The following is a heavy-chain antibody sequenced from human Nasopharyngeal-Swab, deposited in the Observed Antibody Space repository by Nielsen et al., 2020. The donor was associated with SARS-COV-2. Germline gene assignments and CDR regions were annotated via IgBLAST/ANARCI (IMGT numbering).Heavy chain of an antibody. Sequence: GGSLRLSCAASGFTFSSYAMYWVRQAPGKGLEWVAVISYDGSNKYYADSVKGRFTISRDNSKNTLYLQMNSLRAEDTAVYYCARVVGSYYGMDVWGQGTTVTVSS. D-gene: IGHD3-10*01. CDR2: ISYDGSNK. CDR3: ARVVGSYYGMDV. V-gene: IGHV3-30*04. CDR1: GFTFSSYA. J-gene: IGHJ6*02.